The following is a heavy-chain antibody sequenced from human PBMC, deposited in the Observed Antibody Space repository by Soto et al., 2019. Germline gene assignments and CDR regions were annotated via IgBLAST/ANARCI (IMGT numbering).Heavy chain of an antibody. CDR2: IIPIFGTA. D-gene: IGHD2-2*02. J-gene: IGHJ5*02. V-gene: IGHV1-69*13. CDR3: EGGGGYCSSTRCYTGWFDT. Sequence: ASVKVSCKASGYTFVSHGITWVRQAPGQGLEWMGGIIPIFGTANYAQKFQGRVTITADESTSTAYMELSSLRSEDTAVYYCEGGGGYCSSTRCYTGWFDTWGQGTLVTVSS. CDR1: GYTFVSHG.